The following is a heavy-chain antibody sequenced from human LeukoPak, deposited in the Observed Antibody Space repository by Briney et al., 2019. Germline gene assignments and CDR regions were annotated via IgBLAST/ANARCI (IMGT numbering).Heavy chain of an antibody. CDR1: GDSISNYY. CDR2: MYTSGAT. V-gene: IGHV4-4*07. D-gene: IGHD2-2*01. CDR3: AREGPAASASMLFYYFMDV. Sequence: PSETLSLTCTVSGDSISNYYWSWIRHPAGKGLEWIGRMYTSGATHYNPSLKSRATMAVDTSKNHLSLTLSSVTAADRAVYYCAREGPAASASMLFYYFMDVWGKGTTVTVSS. J-gene: IGHJ6*03.